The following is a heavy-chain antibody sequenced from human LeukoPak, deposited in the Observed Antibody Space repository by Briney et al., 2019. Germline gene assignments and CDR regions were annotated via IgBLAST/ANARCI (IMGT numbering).Heavy chain of an antibody. CDR3: AREGKGEYGDYAFDI. Sequence: GGSLRLSCAASGFTFSSYEMNWVRQAPGKGLEWVSYISSSSSTIYYADSVKGRFTISRDNAKNSLYLQMNSLRAEDTAVYYCAREGKGEYGDYAFDIWGQGTMVTVSS. V-gene: IGHV3-48*01. CDR1: GFTFSSYE. CDR2: ISSSSSTI. J-gene: IGHJ3*02. D-gene: IGHD4-17*01.